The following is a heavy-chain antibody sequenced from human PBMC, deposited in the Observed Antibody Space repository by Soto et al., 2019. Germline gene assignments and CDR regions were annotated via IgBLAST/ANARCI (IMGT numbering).Heavy chain of an antibody. J-gene: IGHJ6*02. Sequence: ASGKVSCKASGYTFTSYDINWVRQATGQGLEWMGWMNPNSGNTGYAQKFQGRVTMTRNTSISTAYMELSSLRSEDTAVYYCARGDCSGGSCIYYYGMDVWGQGTTVTVSS. CDR3: ARGDCSGGSCIYYYGMDV. CDR2: MNPNSGNT. V-gene: IGHV1-8*01. CDR1: GYTFTSYD. D-gene: IGHD2-15*01.